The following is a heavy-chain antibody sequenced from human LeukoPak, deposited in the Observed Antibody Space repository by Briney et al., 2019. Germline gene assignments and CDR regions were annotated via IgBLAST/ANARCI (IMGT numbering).Heavy chain of an antibody. Sequence: PSETLSLTCAVSGGSISSGGYSWSWIRQPPGKGLEWIGYIYHSGSTYYNPSLKSRVTISVDTSKNQFSLKLSSVTAADTAVYYCARQRYYYDSSGFGGYDAFDIWGQGTMVTVSS. J-gene: IGHJ3*02. CDR3: ARQRYYYDSSGFGGYDAFDI. CDR1: GGSISSGGYS. V-gene: IGHV4-30-2*01. D-gene: IGHD3-22*01. CDR2: IYHSGST.